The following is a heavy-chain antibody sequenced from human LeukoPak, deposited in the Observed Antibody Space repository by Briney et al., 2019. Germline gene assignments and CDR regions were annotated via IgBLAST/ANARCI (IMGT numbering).Heavy chain of an antibody. J-gene: IGHJ4*02. Sequence: ASVKVSCKASGYTFTGYYMHWVRQAPGQGLEWMGWINPNSGGTNYAQKFQGRVTMTRDTSISTAYMELSRLRSDDTAVYYCARDLLAVTMIVVVHPFDYWGQGTLVTVSS. CDR3: ARDLLAVTMIVVVHPFDY. D-gene: IGHD3-22*01. CDR1: GYTFTGYY. CDR2: INPNSGGT. V-gene: IGHV1-2*02.